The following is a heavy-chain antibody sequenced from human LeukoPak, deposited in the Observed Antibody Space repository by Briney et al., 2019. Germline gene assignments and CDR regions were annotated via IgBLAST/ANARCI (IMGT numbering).Heavy chain of an antibody. CDR1: GFTFSSYA. D-gene: IGHD3-9*01. CDR3: AKHPYYDILTGYYRSYFDY. V-gene: IGHV3-23*01. Sequence: GGPLSLSCAASGFTFSSYAMSWVRQAPGKGLEWVSAISGSGGSTYYADSVKGRFTISRDNSKNTLYLQMNSLRAEDTAVYYCAKHPYYDILTGYYRSYFDYWGQGTLVTVSS. CDR2: ISGSGGST. J-gene: IGHJ4*02.